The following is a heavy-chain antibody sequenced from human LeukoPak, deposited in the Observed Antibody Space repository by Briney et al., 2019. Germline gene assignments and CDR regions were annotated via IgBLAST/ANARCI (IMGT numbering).Heavy chain of an antibody. Sequence: PGGSLRLSCAASGFTFSSYGMHWVRQSPGKGPEWVANIRQDESERYTVDSVKGRFTISRDNAKNSLYLQMNSLRAEDTALYYCAKGSTFYYDSSAWLDYWGQGTLVTVSS. D-gene: IGHD3-22*01. J-gene: IGHJ4*02. V-gene: IGHV3-7*03. CDR2: IRQDESER. CDR1: GFTFSSYG. CDR3: AKGSTFYYDSSAWLDY.